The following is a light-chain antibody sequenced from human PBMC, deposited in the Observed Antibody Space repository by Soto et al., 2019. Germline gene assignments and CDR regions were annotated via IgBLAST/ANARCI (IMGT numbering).Light chain of an antibody. Sequence: DVVMTQSPLSLPVTLGQPASISCRSSQSLVHSDGNTYLNWFQQRPGQSPRRLIYKVSYRDSGVPDRFSGSGSGTDFTLKISRLEAEDVGIYYCLQSNHWPPLTFGGGTQVEIK. CDR3: LQSNHWPPLT. J-gene: IGKJ4*01. V-gene: IGKV2-30*02. CDR2: KVS. CDR1: QSLVHSDGNTY.